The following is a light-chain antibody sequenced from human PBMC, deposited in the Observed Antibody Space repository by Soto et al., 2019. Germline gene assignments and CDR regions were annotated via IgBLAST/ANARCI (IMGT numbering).Light chain of an antibody. J-gene: IGLJ1*01. Sequence: QSVLTQPASVSGSPGQSITLSCPGTSSDVGGYNYVSWYQQHPGKAPKLMIYEVSNRPSGVSNRFSGSKSGNTASLTISGLQAEDEACYYCSSDPSSSIDYVFGTGTKLTVL. CDR3: SSDPSSSIDYV. CDR2: EVS. V-gene: IGLV2-14*01. CDR1: SSDVGGYNY.